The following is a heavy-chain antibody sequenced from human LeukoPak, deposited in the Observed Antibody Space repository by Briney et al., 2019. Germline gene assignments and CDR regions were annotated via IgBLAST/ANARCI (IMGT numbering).Heavy chain of an antibody. Sequence: GGSLSLSCAASGFIFDDYAVHWVRQAPGKGLEWVSGISWNSGSMEYADSVKGRFTISRDNAKNSLYLQMNSLRAEDTAVYYCADQYFWGQGTLVTVSS. V-gene: IGHV3-9*01. J-gene: IGHJ4*02. D-gene: IGHD3-9*01. CDR1: GFIFDDYA. CDR2: ISWNSGSM. CDR3: ADQYF.